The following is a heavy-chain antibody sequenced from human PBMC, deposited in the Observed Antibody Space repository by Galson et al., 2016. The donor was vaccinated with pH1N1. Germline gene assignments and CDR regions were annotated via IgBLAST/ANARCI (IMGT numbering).Heavy chain of an antibody. CDR2: IRNKAKSYTT. J-gene: IGHJ4*02. CDR3: SRDVGDLGLAF. Sequence: SLRLSCAASGFSFSDYYMDWVRQAPGKGLEWVGHIRNKAKSYTTEYAASVKGRFTISRDESKESLYLEMNSLKIEDTAMYYCSRDVGDLGLAFWGQGTLVTVSP. D-gene: IGHD3-16*01. CDR1: GFSFSDYY. V-gene: IGHV3-72*01.